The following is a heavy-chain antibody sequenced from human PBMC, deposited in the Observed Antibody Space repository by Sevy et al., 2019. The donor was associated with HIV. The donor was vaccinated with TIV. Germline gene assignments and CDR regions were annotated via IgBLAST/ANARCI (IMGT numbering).Heavy chain of an antibody. D-gene: IGHD6-19*01. CDR1: GYTFTSYG. J-gene: IGHJ5*02. V-gene: IGHV1-18*01. CDR3: ARSTQVAGRSNWFDP. Sequence: ASVKVSCKASGYTFTSYGISWVRQAPGQGLEWMGWISTYNTVRNSAQKFHDRVTMTIDTSTSTAYMELRGLRSDDTAVYYCARSTQVAGRSNWFDPWGQGTLVTVPS. CDR2: ISTYNTVR.